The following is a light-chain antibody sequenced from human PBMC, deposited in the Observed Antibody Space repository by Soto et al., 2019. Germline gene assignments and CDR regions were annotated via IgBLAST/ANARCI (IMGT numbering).Light chain of an antibody. CDR3: SSYTSSSTYV. J-gene: IGLJ1*01. CDR1: TSDVGYSNG. Sequence: QSVLPQPPSVSGSPGQSVAIACTGTTSDVGYSNGVSWYHQPPGTAPKLMIYDVNNRPSGVPDRFSGSKSGNTASLTISGLQAEDEGDYYCSSYTSSSTYVFGTGTRSPS. CDR2: DVN. V-gene: IGLV2-18*02.